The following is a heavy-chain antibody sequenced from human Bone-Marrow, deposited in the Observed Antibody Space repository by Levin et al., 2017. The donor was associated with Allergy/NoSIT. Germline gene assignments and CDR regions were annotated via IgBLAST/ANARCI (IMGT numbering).Heavy chain of an antibody. CDR3: ARDQGYYYDSSGYGFFDY. CDR1: GGSISSGGYY. V-gene: IGHV4-31*03. Sequence: SETLSLTCTVSGGSISSGGYYWSWIRQHPGKGLEWIGYIYYSGSTYYNPSLKSRVTISVDTSKNQFSLKLSSVTAADTAVYYCARDQGYYYDSSGYGFFDYWGQGTLVTVSS. D-gene: IGHD3-22*01. CDR2: IYYSGST. J-gene: IGHJ4*02.